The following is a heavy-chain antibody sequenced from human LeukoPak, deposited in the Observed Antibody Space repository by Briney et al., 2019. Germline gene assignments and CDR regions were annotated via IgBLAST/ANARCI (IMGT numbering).Heavy chain of an antibody. CDR2: IYSGGST. J-gene: IGHJ5*02. D-gene: IGHD2-15*01. CDR3: ARDDKRSGALDP. Sequence: GGSLRLSCAASGCTVSSNYMSWVRQAPGKGLEWVSVIYSGGSTYYADSVKGRFTISRDNSKNTLYLQMNSLRAEDTAVYYCARDDKRSGALDPWGQGTLVTVSS. CDR1: GCTVSSNY. V-gene: IGHV3-53*01.